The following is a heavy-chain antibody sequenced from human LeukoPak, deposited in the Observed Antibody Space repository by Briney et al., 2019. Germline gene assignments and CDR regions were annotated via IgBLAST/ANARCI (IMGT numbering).Heavy chain of an antibody. CDR2: IKQDGSEK. V-gene: IGHV3-7*01. J-gene: IGHJ6*03. CDR3: ARKSREYSSSTLTHYYYYYYMDV. CDR1: GFTFSSYW. Sequence: GGSLRLSCAASGFTFSSYWMSWVRQAPGKGLEWVANIKQDGSEKYYVDSVKGRFTISRDNAKNSLYLHMNSLRAEDTAVYYCARKSREYSSSTLTHYYYYYYMDVWGKGTTVTVSS. D-gene: IGHD6-6*01.